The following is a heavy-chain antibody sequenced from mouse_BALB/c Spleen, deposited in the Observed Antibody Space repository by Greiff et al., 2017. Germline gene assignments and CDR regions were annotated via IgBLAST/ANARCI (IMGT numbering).Heavy chain of an antibody. V-gene: IGHV5-9-3*01. CDR1: GFTFSSYA. CDR2: ISSGGSYT. CDR3: ARHTGSSYVFAY. D-gene: IGHD1-1*01. Sequence: EVHLVESGGGLVKPGGSLKLSCAASGFTFSSYAMSWVRQTPEKRLEWVATISSGGSYTYYPDSVKGRFTISRDNAKNTLYLQMSSLRSEDTAMYYCARHTGSSYVFAYWGQGTLVTVSA. J-gene: IGHJ3*01.